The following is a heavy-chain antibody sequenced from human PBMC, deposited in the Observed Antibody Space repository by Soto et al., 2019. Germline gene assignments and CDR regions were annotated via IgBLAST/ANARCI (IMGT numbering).Heavy chain of an antibody. CDR2: IYHSGST. Sequence: SDTLSLTCAFSVYSSSRCYYGFCIRHPPGKGLECIWSIYHSGSTYYNPSLKSRVTISVDTSKNQFSLKLSSVTAADTAVYYCASEGYYDSSGYLRWFEPWGKGNMVTVSS. CDR1: VYSSSRCYY. D-gene: IGHD3-22*01. V-gene: IGHV4-38-2*01. CDR3: ASEGYYDSSGYLRWFEP. J-gene: IGHJ5*02.